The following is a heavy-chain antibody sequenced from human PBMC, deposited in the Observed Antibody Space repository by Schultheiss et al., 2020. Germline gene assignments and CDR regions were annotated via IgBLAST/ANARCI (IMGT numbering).Heavy chain of an antibody. J-gene: IGHJ4*02. D-gene: IGHD3-22*01. Sequence: GGSLRLSCAASGFTFSDYYMSWIRQAPGKGLEWVSYISSSGSTIYYADSVKGRFTISRDNAKNSLYLQMNSLRAEDTAVYYCARELGGHYYDSSASGFDYWGQGTLVNVSS. CDR1: GFTFSDYY. CDR2: ISSSGSTI. V-gene: IGHV3-11*01. CDR3: ARELGGHYYDSSASGFDY.